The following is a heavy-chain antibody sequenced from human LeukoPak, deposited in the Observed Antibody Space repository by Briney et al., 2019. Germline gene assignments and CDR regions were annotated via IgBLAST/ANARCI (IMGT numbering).Heavy chain of an antibody. D-gene: IGHD2-15*01. J-gene: IGHJ5*02. Sequence: SETLSLTCTVSGGSISSSSYYWGWIRQPPGKGLEWIGSIYYSGSTYYNPSLKSRVTISVDTSKNQFSLTLSTVTAADTAVYYCARHPPRHQYCSGGSCYSNNWFDPWGQGTLVTVSS. CDR3: ARHPPRHQYCSGGSCYSNNWFDP. CDR2: IYYSGST. CDR1: GGSISSSSYY. V-gene: IGHV4-39*01.